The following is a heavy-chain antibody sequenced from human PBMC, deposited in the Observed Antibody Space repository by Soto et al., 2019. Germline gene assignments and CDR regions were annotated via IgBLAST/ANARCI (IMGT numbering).Heavy chain of an antibody. Sequence: SETLSLTCAVYGGSFSGYYWSWIRQPPGKGLEWIGEINHSGSTNYNPSLKSRVTISVDTSKNQFSLKLSSVTAADTAVYYCARDRGGDFWSGYSPYYYYGMDVWGQGTTVTVSS. D-gene: IGHD3-3*01. V-gene: IGHV4-34*09. CDR3: ARDRGGDFWSGYSPYYYYGMDV. CDR2: INHSGST. J-gene: IGHJ6*02. CDR1: GGSFSGYY.